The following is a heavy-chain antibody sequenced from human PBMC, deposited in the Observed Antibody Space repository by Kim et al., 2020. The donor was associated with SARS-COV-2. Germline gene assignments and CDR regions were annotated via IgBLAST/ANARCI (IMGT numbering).Heavy chain of an antibody. CDR3: ARDRGNYFSRYYYYYGM. CDR2: ISSSSSCR. J-gene: IGHJ6*01. Sequence: GGSLRLSCAASGFTFSSYRMNWVRQAPGKGLEWVSSISSSSSCRDYADSVKGRFTISRDNAKNSLYLQMNSLRAEDTAVYYCARDRGNYFSRYYYYYGM. CDR1: GFTFSSYR. D-gene: IGHD4-4*01. V-gene: IGHV3-21*01.